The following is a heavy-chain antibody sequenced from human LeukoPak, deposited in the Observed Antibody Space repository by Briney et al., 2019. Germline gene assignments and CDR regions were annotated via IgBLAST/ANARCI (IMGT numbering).Heavy chain of an antibody. J-gene: IGHJ4*02. CDR3: AISSGYYYAYDY. V-gene: IGHV4-39*07. CDR1: GGSISSGDYY. D-gene: IGHD3-22*01. Sequence: SETLSLTCTVSGGSISSGDYYWSWIRQPPGKGLEWIGEINHSGSTNYNPSLKSRVTISVDTSKNQFSLKLSSVTAADTAVYYCAISSGYYYAYDYWGQGTLVTVSS. CDR2: INHSGST.